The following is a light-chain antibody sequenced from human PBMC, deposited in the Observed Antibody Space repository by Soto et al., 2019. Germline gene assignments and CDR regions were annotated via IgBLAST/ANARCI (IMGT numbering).Light chain of an antibody. CDR1: QSVSSSY. Sequence: EIVLTQSPGTLSLSPGERATLYCRASQSVSSSYLAWYQQRPGQAPRLLIYGASSRATGIPDRFRGSGSGTDFTLTISRLEPEDFAVYYCQQYGSAPRALTFGGGTKVEIK. J-gene: IGKJ4*01. CDR2: GAS. V-gene: IGKV3-20*01. CDR3: QQYGSAPRALT.